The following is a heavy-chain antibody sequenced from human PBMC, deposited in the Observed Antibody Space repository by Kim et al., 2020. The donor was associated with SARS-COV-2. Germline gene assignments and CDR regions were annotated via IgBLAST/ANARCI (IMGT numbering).Heavy chain of an antibody. CDR1: GFTFSSYG. V-gene: IGHV3-30*18. CDR2: ISYDGSNK. CDR3: AKPTYSSSWYGGFDY. Sequence: GGSLRLSCAASGFTFSSYGMHWVRQAPGKGLEWVAVISYDGSNKYYADSVKGRFTISRDNSKNTLYLQMNSLRAEDTAVYYCAKPTYSSSWYGGFDYWGQGTLVTVSS. J-gene: IGHJ4*02. D-gene: IGHD6-13*01.